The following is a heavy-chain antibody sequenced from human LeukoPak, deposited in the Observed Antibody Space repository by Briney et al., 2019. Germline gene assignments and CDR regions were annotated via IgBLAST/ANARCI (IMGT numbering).Heavy chain of an antibody. CDR3: AKELDEGRWLQFASFEY. CDR1: GFTFRNYA. J-gene: IGHJ4*02. Sequence: GGSLRLSCAASGFTFRNYAMTWVRQAPGKGLEWVSVISGSGYSTYYAESVKGRFTISRDNSKNTLYLHMKNLRSEDTAMYYCAKELDEGRWLQFASFEYWGQGTLLTVSS. V-gene: IGHV3-23*01. D-gene: IGHD5-24*01. CDR2: ISGSGYST.